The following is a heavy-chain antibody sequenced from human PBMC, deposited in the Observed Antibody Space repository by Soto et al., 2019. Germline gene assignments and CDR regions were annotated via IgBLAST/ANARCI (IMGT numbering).Heavy chain of an antibody. CDR1: GGSISIGGYY. V-gene: IGHV4-31*03. Sequence: PSETLSLTCTVSGGSISIGGYYWSWIRQHPGKGLEWIGYIYYSGSTYYNPSLKSRVTISVDTSKNQFSLKLSSVTAADTAVYYCARSQKGLKYYDYVWGSYRYPLGMDVWGQGTTVTVSS. D-gene: IGHD3-16*02. CDR3: ARSQKGLKYYDYVWGSYRYPLGMDV. CDR2: IYYSGST. J-gene: IGHJ6*02.